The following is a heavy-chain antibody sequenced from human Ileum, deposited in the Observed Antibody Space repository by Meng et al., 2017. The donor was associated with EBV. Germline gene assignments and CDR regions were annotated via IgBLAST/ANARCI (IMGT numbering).Heavy chain of an antibody. V-gene: IGHV2-5*02. CDR2: IYWDDET. D-gene: IGHD2-21*01. Sequence: QIILKESFPKLVNPTHNLTLTYTVFAFSLSTSGVSVGWIRQPPGKALEWLAFIYWDDETRYSPSLKSRITITKDSSKNQVVLTMTNMDPAGTATYYCAHRSSTVHTPVTFDSWGQGILVTVSS. CDR1: AFSLSTSGVS. J-gene: IGHJ4*02. CDR3: AHRSSTVHTPVTFDS.